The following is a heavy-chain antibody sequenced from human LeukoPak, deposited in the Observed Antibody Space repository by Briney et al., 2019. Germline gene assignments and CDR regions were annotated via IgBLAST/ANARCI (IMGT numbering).Heavy chain of an antibody. CDR1: GFTVDSNY. J-gene: IGHJ4*02. Sequence: GGSLRLSCAASGFTVDSNYLSWVRQAPGKGLEWVSTIYTGGNTYYAASVKGRFTISRDLSKNTVFLHMNSLRAEDTAMYYCARGDDSGYYDYFDYWGQGALVTVSS. CDR2: IYTGGNT. V-gene: IGHV3-53*01. D-gene: IGHD3-22*01. CDR3: ARGDDSGYYDYFDY.